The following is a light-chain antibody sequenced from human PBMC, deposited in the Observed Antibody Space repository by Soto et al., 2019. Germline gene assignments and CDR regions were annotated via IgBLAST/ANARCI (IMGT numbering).Light chain of an antibody. CDR3: QQYYSDPLT. V-gene: IGKV1-8*01. CDR2: ATS. Sequence: AIRMTQSPSSFSASTGDTVTITCRASQGISSHLAWYQQKPGTAPKLLIYATSTLQSGVPSRFSGSASGADFTLTINCLQSEDFATYYCQQYYSDPLTFGGGTKVEI. CDR1: QGISSH. J-gene: IGKJ4*01.